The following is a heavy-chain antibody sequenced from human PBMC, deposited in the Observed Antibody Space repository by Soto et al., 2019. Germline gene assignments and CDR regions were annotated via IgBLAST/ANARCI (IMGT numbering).Heavy chain of an antibody. CDR2: IIPMIGAT. Sequence: QVQLVQPGSEVKKPGSSVKVSCKASGGTFSDFTLSWLRQAPGRGLECMGGIIPMIGATNNAQKLKGRLTSTADTSTGTVYMELNRLRSDYTALYYCARYCSAGTLYVACDIWGQGTDVALSP. J-gene: IGHJ3*02. D-gene: IGHD2-15*01. CDR3: ARYCSAGTLYVACDI. CDR1: GGTFSDFT. V-gene: IGHV1-69*06.